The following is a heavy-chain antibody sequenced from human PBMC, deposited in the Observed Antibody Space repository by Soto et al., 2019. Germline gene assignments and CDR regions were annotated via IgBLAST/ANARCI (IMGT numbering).Heavy chain of an antibody. CDR2: ISSSSSYI. J-gene: IGHJ5*02. V-gene: IGHV3-21*01. Sequence: GGSLRLSCAASGFTFSSYSMNWVRQAPGKGLEWVSSISSSSSYIYYADSVKGRFTISRDNAKDSLYLQMNSLRAEDTAVYYCARDREPNNWNYVWFDPWGQGTLVTVSS. CDR1: GFTFSSYS. D-gene: IGHD1-7*01. CDR3: ARDREPNNWNYVWFDP.